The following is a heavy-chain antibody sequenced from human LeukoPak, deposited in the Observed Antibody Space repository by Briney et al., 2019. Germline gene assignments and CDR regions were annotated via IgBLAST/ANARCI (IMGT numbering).Heavy chain of an antibody. V-gene: IGHV3-30-3*02. CDR3: ANENYDFWSGNHFDY. J-gene: IGHJ4*02. Sequence: PGGSLRLSCAASGFTFSSYAMHWVRQAPGKGLEWVAVISYDGSNKYYADSVKGRFTISRDNSKNTLYLQMNSLRAEDTAVYYCANENYDFWSGNHFDYWGQGTLVTVSS. CDR1: GFTFSSYA. D-gene: IGHD3-3*01. CDR2: ISYDGSNK.